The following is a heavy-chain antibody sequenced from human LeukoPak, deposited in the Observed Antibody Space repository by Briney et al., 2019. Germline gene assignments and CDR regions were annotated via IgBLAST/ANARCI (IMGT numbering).Heavy chain of an antibody. CDR1: EFTFNSYD. V-gene: IGHV3-48*03. Sequence: PGGSLRLSCAASEFTFNSYDMNWVRQAPGMGLEWVSYISNGGSRTYYADSVKGRFTISRDNAKNSLYLQMNSLRAEDTAIYYCARRYCSSTSCTMDVWGKGTTVTVSS. CDR3: ARRYCSSTSCTMDV. D-gene: IGHD2-2*01. CDR2: ISNGGSRT. J-gene: IGHJ6*04.